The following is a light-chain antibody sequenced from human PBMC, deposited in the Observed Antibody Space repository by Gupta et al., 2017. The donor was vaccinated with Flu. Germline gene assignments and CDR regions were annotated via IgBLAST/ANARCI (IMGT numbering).Light chain of an antibody. CDR1: SSNIGINY. CDR2: ENN. J-gene: IGLJ1*01. Sequence: QSVLTQPPSVSAAPGQKVTISSSGSSSNIGINYVPWYQQLPETAPNLLIYENNKRPSGLPERFSGSKSGTSATLGITGLRTGDEADYFCGTWENSQNNARVFGTGTKVTVL. V-gene: IGLV1-51*02. CDR3: GTWENSQNNARV.